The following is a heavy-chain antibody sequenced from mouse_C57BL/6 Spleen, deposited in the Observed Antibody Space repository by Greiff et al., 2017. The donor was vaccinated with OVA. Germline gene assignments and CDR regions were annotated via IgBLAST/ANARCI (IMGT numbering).Heavy chain of an antibody. D-gene: IGHD2-1*01. CDR2: INPNNGGT. V-gene: IGHV1-18*01. CDR3: ARDGNYGDWFAY. Sequence: VQLQQSGPELVQPGASVKIPCKASGYTFTDYNMDWVKQSPGKSLEWIGDINPNNGGTIYNQKFKGKATLTVDKSSSTAYMELRSLTSEDTAVYYCARDGNYGDWFAYWGQGTLVTVSA. J-gene: IGHJ3*01. CDR1: GYTFTDYN.